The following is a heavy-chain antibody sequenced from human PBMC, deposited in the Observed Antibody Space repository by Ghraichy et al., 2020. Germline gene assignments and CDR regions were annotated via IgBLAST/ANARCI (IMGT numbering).Heavy chain of an antibody. CDR3: ARGVGYPDCQTRQRFDY. CDR1: GGSVSGNY. CDR2: IQYTGFT. Sequence: SETLSLTCTVSGGSVSGNYLSWIRQSPGREPEWIGFIQYTGFTHYNPSLKSRVTMLVDMSRDQFSLTLTSMTAADTAVYYCARGVGYPDCQTRQRFDYWGRGVLVTVSA. V-gene: IGHV4-59*02. D-gene: IGHD1-26*01. J-gene: IGHJ4*02.